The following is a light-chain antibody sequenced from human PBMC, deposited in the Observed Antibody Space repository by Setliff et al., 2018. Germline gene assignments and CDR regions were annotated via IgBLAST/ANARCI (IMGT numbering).Light chain of an antibody. CDR3: AARDDIVSSVV. J-gene: IGLJ2*01. Sequence: VLTQPPSASGTPGQTITISCSGSSSNIGSHYVYWYQLLPGTAPKLLIYNNDRWPSGYPGRFSGSKSGTSASLAISGLRSEDEAEYFCAARDDIVSSVVFGGGTKVTVL. CDR2: NND. V-gene: IGLV1-47*01. CDR1: SSNIGSHY.